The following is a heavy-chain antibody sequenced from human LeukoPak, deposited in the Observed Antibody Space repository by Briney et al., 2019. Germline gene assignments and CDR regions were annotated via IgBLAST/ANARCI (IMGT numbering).Heavy chain of an antibody. J-gene: IGHJ4*02. CDR3: AKDLHSVSGTDY. V-gene: IGHV3-23*01. CDR1: GFTFSSYA. CDR2: ISGSGGST. Sequence: TGGSLRLSCAASGFTFSSYAMSWVRQAPGKGLEWVSAISGSGGSTYYADSVKGRFTISRDSSKNTLYLQMNSLRAEDTAVYYCAKDLHSVSGTDYKGQGTLVTVSS. D-gene: IGHD6-19*01.